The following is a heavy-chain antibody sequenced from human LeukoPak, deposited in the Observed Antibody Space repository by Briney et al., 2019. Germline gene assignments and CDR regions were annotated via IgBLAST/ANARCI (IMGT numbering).Heavy chain of an antibody. CDR2: INHSGST. Sequence: SETLSLTCAVYGGSFSGYYWSWIRQPPGKGLEGIGEINHSGSTNYNPSLKSRVTISVDTSKNQFSLKLSSVTAADTAVYYCARLIGNVVTALYYYYYMDVWGKGTTVTISS. CDR1: GGSFSGYY. V-gene: IGHV4-34*01. D-gene: IGHD2-21*02. CDR3: ARLIGNVVTALYYYYYMDV. J-gene: IGHJ6*03.